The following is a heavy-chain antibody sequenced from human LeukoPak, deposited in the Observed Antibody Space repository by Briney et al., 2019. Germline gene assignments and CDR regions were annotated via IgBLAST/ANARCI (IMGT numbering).Heavy chain of an antibody. CDR3: ARAAYSSTWYSRYFDL. Sequence: GGSLRLSCAASGFTFSSYSMNWVRQAPGKGLEWVSYISSSSSTIYYADSVKGRFTISRDNAKNSLYLQMNSLRAEDTAVYYCARAAYSSTWYSRYFDLWGRGTPVTVSS. J-gene: IGHJ2*01. V-gene: IGHV3-48*01. D-gene: IGHD6-13*01. CDR1: GFTFSSYS. CDR2: ISSSSSTI.